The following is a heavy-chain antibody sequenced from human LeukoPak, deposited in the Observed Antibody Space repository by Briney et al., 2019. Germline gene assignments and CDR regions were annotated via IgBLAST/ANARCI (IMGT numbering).Heavy chain of an antibody. CDR3: ATDDYGAQDY. CDR1: GFTFSSYG. CDR2: ISSSSSTI. D-gene: IGHD4-17*01. J-gene: IGHJ4*02. Sequence: GGSLRLSCAASGFTFSSYGMSWVRQAPGKGLEWVSKISSSSSTIYYADSVKGRFTISRDNAKNSLYLQMNSLRAEDTAVYYCATDDYGAQDYWGQGTLVTVSS. V-gene: IGHV3-48*01.